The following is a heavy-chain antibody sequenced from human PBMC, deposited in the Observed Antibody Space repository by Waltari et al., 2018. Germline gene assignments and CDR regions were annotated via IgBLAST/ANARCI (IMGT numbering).Heavy chain of an antibody. V-gene: IGHV1-2*02. J-gene: IGHJ4*02. CDR1: GYTFTGYY. CDR2: INPNSGGT. Sequence: QVQLVQSGAEVKKPGASVKVSCKASGYTFTGYYMHWVRQAPGQGLEWMGWINPNSGGTNYAQKFQGRVTMTRDTSISTAYMELSRLRSDDTAVYYCARAGTLYYDFWSGYYDYWGQGTLVTVSS. CDR3: ARAGTLYYDFWSGYYDY. D-gene: IGHD3-3*01.